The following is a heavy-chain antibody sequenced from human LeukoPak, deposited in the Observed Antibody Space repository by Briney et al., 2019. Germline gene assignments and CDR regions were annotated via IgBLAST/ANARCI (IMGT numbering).Heavy chain of an antibody. Sequence: GGSLRLSCAVSGFTFSSYWMHWVRQAPGKGLVGVSRISSDGSGTSYADSVKGRFTISRDNAKNTLYLQVNSLRAEDTGVYYCARANHPTYYDSSGYYQDYWGQGTLVTVSS. CDR1: GFTFSSYW. CDR3: ARANHPTYYDSSGYYQDY. D-gene: IGHD3-22*01. CDR2: ISSDGSGT. V-gene: IGHV3-74*01. J-gene: IGHJ4*02.